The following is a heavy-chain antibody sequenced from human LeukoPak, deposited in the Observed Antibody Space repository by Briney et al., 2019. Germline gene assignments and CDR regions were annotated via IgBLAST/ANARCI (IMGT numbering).Heavy chain of an antibody. CDR3: ARGGVATILDY. CDR2: INHSGST. CDR1: GGSFSGYY. Sequence: SETLSLTCAVYGGSFSGYYWSWIRQPPGKGLEWIGEINHSGSTNYNPSLKSRVTISVDTSKNQFSLKLSSVTAADTAVYYCARGGVATILDYWGQGTLVTVSS. J-gene: IGHJ4*02. V-gene: IGHV4-34*01. D-gene: IGHD5-12*01.